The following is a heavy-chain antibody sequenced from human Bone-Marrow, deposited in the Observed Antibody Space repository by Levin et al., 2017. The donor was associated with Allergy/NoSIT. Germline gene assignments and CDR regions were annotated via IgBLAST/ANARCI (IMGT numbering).Heavy chain of an antibody. Sequence: SETLSLTCAVYGGSFNPYYWTWIRQPPGKGLEWIGEINHSGSTNYNPSLKSRVTMSVDTSKNQFSLKLASVTAADTAVYYCARGATLLRFLEWFPIPTLDFWGQGTLVAVSS. CDR1: GGSFNPYY. V-gene: IGHV4-34*01. J-gene: IGHJ4*02. D-gene: IGHD3-3*01. CDR3: ARGATLLRFLEWFPIPTLDF. CDR2: INHSGST.